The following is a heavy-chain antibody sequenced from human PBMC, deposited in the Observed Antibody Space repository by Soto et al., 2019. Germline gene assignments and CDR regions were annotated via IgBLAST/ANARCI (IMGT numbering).Heavy chain of an antibody. V-gene: IGHV4-59*01. CDR2: IYYSGST. J-gene: IGHJ6*02. CDR1: GGSISSYY. CDR3: ARGYDFWSGYLHPYYYGMDV. Sequence: SETLSLTCTVSGGSISSYYWSWIRQPPGKGLEWIGYIYYSGSTNYNPSLKSRVTISVGTSKNQFSLKLSSVTAADTAVYYCARGYDFWSGYLHPYYYGMDVWGQGTTVTVSS. D-gene: IGHD3-3*01.